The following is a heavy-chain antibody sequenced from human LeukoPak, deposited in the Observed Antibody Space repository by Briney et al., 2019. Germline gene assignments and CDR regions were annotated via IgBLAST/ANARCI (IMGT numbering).Heavy chain of an antibody. CDR1: GFSFSIYS. Sequence: GGSLRLSCAASGFSFSIYSLNWVRQAPGKGLEWVSYISHTGSTMSYADSVKGRFTISRDNAKNSLYLQMNSLRAEDTAVYYCARSGPGYIGYWGQGTLVTVSS. CDR3: ARSGPGYIGY. D-gene: IGHD6-13*01. J-gene: IGHJ4*02. V-gene: IGHV3-48*04. CDR2: ISHTGSTM.